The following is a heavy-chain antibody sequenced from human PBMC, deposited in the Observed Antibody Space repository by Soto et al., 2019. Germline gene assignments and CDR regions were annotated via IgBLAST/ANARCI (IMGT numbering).Heavy chain of an antibody. CDR3: AHGSYKWNYAFDY. D-gene: IGHD1-7*01. J-gene: IGHJ4*02. Sequence: SETLSLTCTVSGGSITSYNWNWLRQPPGKALEWIGYVYNSGSTNYNPSLKSRLTITKDTSKNQVVLTLINMDPVDTATYYCAHGSYKWNYAFDYWGQGTLVTVSS. V-gene: IGHV4-59*01. CDR2: VYNSGST. CDR1: GGSITSYN.